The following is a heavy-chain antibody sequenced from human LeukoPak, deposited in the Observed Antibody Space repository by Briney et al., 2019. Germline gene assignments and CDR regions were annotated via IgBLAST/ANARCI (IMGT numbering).Heavy chain of an antibody. V-gene: IGHV4-61*08. J-gene: IGHJ6*04. CDR3: ARDRSQDRYYYSGMDV. CDR2: IYYSGST. Sequence: PPETLSLTCTVSGGSVSNSGNYWSWIRQPPGKGLEWIGYIYYSGSTNYNPSLKSRVTISVDTSKDQFSLKLTSVTAADTAVYYCARDRSQDRYYYSGMDVWGKGTTVTVAS. CDR1: GGSVSNSGNY. D-gene: IGHD2-15*01.